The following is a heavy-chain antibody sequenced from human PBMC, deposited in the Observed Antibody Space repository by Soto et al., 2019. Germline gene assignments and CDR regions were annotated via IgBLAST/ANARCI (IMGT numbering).Heavy chain of an antibody. V-gene: IGHV2-5*02. Sequence: KESGPTLVKPTQTLTLTCTFSGFSLSTSRVGVGWIRQPPGKALEWLALIYWDDDKRYSPSLKSRLTITKDTSKNQVVLTMTNTDPVDTATYSCAHTSGGGNSAGFDYWGQGTLVTVSS. CDR1: GFSLSTSRVG. CDR2: IYWDDDK. J-gene: IGHJ4*02. CDR3: AHTSGGGNSAGFDY. D-gene: IGHD2-21*02.